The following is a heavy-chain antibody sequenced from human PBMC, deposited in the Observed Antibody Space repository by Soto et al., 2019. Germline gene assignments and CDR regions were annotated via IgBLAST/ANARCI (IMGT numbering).Heavy chain of an antibody. V-gene: IGHV1-69*06. CDR1: GGTFSSYA. Sequence: GPSVKVSCKASGGTFSSYAISWVRQAPGQGLEWMGGIIPIFGTANYAQKFQGRVTITADKSTSTAYMELSSLRSEDTAVYYCARRIAALHYYYYGMDVWGQGTTVTVSS. J-gene: IGHJ6*02. CDR2: IIPIFGTA. CDR3: ARRIAALHYYYYGMDV. D-gene: IGHD6-6*01.